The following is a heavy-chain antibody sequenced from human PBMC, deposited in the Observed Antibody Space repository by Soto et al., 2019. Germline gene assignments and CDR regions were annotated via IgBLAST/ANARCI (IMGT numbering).Heavy chain of an antibody. Sequence: PSETLSLTCSIYSGSFSGYYWSFIRQPPGKGLEWIGEISQSGNTNYSPSLKSRVSISIDTSKKQFSLNLASVSAADTAVYYCARAPKVSGSSQTRPDFWGQGTLVTAPQ. V-gene: IGHV4-34*01. J-gene: IGHJ4*02. CDR3: ARAPKVSGSSQTRPDF. CDR2: ISQSGNT. D-gene: IGHD6-6*01. CDR1: SGSFSGYY.